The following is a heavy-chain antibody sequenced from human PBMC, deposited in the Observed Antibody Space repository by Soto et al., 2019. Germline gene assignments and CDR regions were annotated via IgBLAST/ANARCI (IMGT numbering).Heavy chain of an antibody. V-gene: IGHV1-18*01. Sequence: ASVKVSCTASGYTFTSYGISWVRQAPGQGLEWMGWISAYNGNTNYAQKLQGRVTMTTDTSTSTAYMELRSLRSDDTAVYYCARALRYSSGLIREFDYWGQGTLVTVSS. CDR3: ARALRYSSGLIREFDY. CDR1: GYTFTSYG. D-gene: IGHD6-19*01. J-gene: IGHJ4*02. CDR2: ISAYNGNT.